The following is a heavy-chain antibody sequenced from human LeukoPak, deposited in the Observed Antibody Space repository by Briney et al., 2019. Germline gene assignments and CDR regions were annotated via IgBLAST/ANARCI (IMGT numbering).Heavy chain of an antibody. J-gene: IGHJ4*02. CDR2: ITAGGGST. CDR3: AKRLIGSSTWHTFDY. V-gene: IGHV3-23*01. CDR1: GFTFSSYA. D-gene: IGHD6-13*01. Sequence: GGSLRLSCAASGFTFSSYAMSWVRQAPGKGLEWVSTITAGGGSTYYADSVKGRFTISRDNSKNTLYLQVNSLSAEDSAVYYCAKRLIGSSTWHTFDYWGQGTLVTVSS.